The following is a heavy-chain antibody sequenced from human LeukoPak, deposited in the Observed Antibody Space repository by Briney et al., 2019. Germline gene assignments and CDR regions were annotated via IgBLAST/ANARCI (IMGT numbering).Heavy chain of an antibody. V-gene: IGHV5-51*01. D-gene: IGHD6-19*01. CDR3: ARQYNSGWSTDY. CDR2: IYPGDSDT. CDR1: GYSFTSYW. J-gene: IGHJ4*02. Sequence: GESLKISCKGSGYSFTSYWIGWVRQMPGRGLEWMGIIYPGDSDTRYSPSFQGQVTISADKSVNTAYLQWSSLMASDTAMYFCARQYNSGWSTDYWGQGTLVTVSS.